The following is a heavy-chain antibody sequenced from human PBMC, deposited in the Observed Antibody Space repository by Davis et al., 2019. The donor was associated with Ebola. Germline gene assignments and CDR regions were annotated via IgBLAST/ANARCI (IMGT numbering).Heavy chain of an antibody. CDR3: ARDRAGGDWLTSSYFDY. Sequence: SVPVSCLPSFYTFTSYDPSWVRQVPEHGLVWMGWISAYNGNTNYAQKLQGRVTMTTDTSTSTAYMELRSLRSDDTAVYYCARDRAGGDWLTSSYFDYWGQGALVTVSS. CDR2: ISAYNGNT. D-gene: IGHD3-9*01. CDR1: FYTFTSYD. J-gene: IGHJ4*02. V-gene: IGHV1-18*04.